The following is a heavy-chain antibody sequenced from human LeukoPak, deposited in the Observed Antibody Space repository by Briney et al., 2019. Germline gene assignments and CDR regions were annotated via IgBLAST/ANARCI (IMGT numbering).Heavy chain of an antibody. V-gene: IGHV3-48*01. CDR1: GFTFRNYP. CDR2: ISSTGGTI. J-gene: IGHJ3*02. Sequence: GGSLRLSCAASGFTFRNYPMNWVRQAPGKGLEWVSFISSTGGTIYYADSVKGRFTVSRDNGKNSLLLQMNSLRAEDTALYYCARGYSRAAFDIWGQGTVVAVSS. D-gene: IGHD2-15*01. CDR3: ARGYSRAAFDI.